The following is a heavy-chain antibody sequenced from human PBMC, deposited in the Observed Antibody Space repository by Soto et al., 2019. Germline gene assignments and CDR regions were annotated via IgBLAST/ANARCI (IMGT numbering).Heavy chain of an antibody. D-gene: IGHD2-2*01. Sequence: QVQLVESGGGVVQPGRSLRLSCAASGFTFSNYGMHWVRQAPGKGLEWVAIMSSDGKNKFYADSVKGRFTISRDDSKNTLYLQMDSLKPEDTAVYSCARAVYCRSNSCLRNIVEYWGQGTLVTVSS. CDR3: ARAVYCRSNSCLRNIVEY. CDR1: GFTFSNYG. V-gene: IGHV3-30*03. CDR2: MSSDGKNK. J-gene: IGHJ4*02.